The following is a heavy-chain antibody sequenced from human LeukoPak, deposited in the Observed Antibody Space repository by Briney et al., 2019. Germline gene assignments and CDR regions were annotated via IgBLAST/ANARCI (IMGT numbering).Heavy chain of an antibody. CDR2: IYYSGST. J-gene: IGHJ4*01. Sequence: ASETLSLTCTVSGGSISSYYRSWIRQPPGKGLEWIGSIYYSGSTYYNPSLKSRVTISVDKSKNQFSLKLSSVTAADTAIYYCARSPHWYDSSGYYILFDYWGQENRVTVSS. D-gene: IGHD3-22*01. CDR1: GGSISSYY. CDR3: ARSPHWYDSSGYYILFDY. V-gene: IGHV4-59*12.